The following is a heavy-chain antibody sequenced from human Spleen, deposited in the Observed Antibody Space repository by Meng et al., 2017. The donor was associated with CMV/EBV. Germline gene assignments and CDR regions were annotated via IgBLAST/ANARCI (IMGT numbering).Heavy chain of an antibody. V-gene: IGHV3-74*01. J-gene: IGHJ4*02. D-gene: IGHD5-24*01. CDR2: INSDGSTT. Sequence: GGSLRLSCAASGFTFSNSWMHWVRQAPGKGLVWVSRINSDGSTTSYADSVKGRFTISRDNSKNTLYLQMNSLRAEDTAVYYCAKDRDGYNFIWGQGTLVTVSS. CDR1: GFTFSNSW. CDR3: AKDRDGYNFI.